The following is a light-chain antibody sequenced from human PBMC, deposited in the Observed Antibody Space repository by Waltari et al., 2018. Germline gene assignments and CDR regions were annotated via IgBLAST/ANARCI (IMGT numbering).Light chain of an antibody. V-gene: IGKV3-20*01. Sequence: VLTQSPGTLSSSPGERATLSCRASQGVSKYLSWYQQRPGQAPRLLIYAASTRATGVPDRFSGGGFGTDFSRTISRLEPEDIAVYFCQNHERLPATFGQGTRVEIK. CDR2: AAS. CDR3: QNHERLPAT. CDR1: QGVSKY. J-gene: IGKJ1*01.